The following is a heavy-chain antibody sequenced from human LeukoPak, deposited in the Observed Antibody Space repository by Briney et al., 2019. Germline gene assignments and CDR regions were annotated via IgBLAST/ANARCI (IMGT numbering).Heavy chain of an antibody. D-gene: IGHD6-13*01. CDR2: INPNSGGT. J-gene: IGHJ4*02. Sequence: ASVKVSCKASGYTFTGYYKHWVRQARGQGLEWMGWINPNSGGTNYAQKFQGRVNMTRDTSISTAYMELSRLRSDDTAVYYCSRDGLGYSSSFFYWGQGTLVTVSS. CDR1: GYTFTGYY. V-gene: IGHV1-2*02. CDR3: SRDGLGYSSSFFY.